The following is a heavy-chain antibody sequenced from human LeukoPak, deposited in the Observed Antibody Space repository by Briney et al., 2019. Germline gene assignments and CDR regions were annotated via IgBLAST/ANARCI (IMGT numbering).Heavy chain of an antibody. D-gene: IGHD2-2*01. Sequence: GGSLRLSCSASGFTFSSYAMHWVRQAPGKGLEYVSAISSNGGSTYYADSVKGRFTISRDNSKNTLYLQMRSLRAEDTAVYYCVKDRDIVVVPAATGGVFDYWGQGTLVTVSS. CDR2: ISSNGGST. J-gene: IGHJ4*02. CDR1: GFTFSSYA. V-gene: IGHV3-64D*06. CDR3: VKDRDIVVVPAATGGVFDY.